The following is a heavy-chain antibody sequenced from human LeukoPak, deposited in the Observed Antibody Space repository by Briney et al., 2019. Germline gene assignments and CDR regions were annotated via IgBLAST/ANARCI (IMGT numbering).Heavy chain of an antibody. J-gene: IGHJ4*02. CDR3: ARSTEGYCSSTSCYVFDY. Sequence: SETLSLTCTVSGGSISSYYWSWIRQPPGKGLEWIGEINHSGSTNYNPSLKSRVTISVDTSKNQFSLKVTSVTAADTAVYYCARSTEGYCSSTSCYVFDYWGQGTLVTVSS. D-gene: IGHD2-2*01. CDR2: INHSGST. CDR1: GGSISSYY. V-gene: IGHV4-34*01.